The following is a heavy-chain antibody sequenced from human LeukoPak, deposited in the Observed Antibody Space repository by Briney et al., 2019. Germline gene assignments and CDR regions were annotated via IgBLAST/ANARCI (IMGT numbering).Heavy chain of an antibody. CDR2: IIPILGIA. J-gene: IGHJ4*02. D-gene: IGHD2-21*02. V-gene: IGHV1-69*04. CDR3: ARASCGGDCYPDY. CDR1: GGTFSSYA. Sequence: SVKVSCKASGGTFSSYAISWVRQAPGQGLEWMGRIIPILGIANYAQKFQGRVTITADKSTSTAYMGLSSLRSEDTAVYYCARASCGGDCYPDYWGQGTLVTVSS.